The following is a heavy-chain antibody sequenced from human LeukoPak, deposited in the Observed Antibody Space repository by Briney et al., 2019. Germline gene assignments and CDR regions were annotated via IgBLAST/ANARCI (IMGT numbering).Heavy chain of an antibody. CDR1: GSGFTSYG. Sequence: VESLKISCKGSGSGFTSYGIAWVRQLPGKGLEWMGIIYPGDSDTRYSPSFQGQVTISADKSITTAYLQWSSLKASDTAMYYCARPHSNYVYYFDYWGQGTLVTVSS. V-gene: IGHV5-51*01. CDR2: IYPGDSDT. D-gene: IGHD4-11*01. CDR3: ARPHSNYVYYFDY. J-gene: IGHJ4*02.